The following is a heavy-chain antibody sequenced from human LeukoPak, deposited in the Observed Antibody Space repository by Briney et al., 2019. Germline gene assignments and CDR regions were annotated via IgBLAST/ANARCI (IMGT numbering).Heavy chain of an antibody. Sequence: GGSLRLSCAASGFTFSNYWMTWVRQAPGKGLEWVANIRKDGSDKSYVDSVKGRFTISRDNVKKSLSLQMNSLRAEDTAVYYCSRDRDYHDSSVRYDAFVIWGQGTKVTVSS. J-gene: IGHJ3*02. CDR1: GFTFSNYW. D-gene: IGHD3-22*01. V-gene: IGHV3-7*01. CDR2: IRKDGSDK. CDR3: SRDRDYHDSSVRYDAFVI.